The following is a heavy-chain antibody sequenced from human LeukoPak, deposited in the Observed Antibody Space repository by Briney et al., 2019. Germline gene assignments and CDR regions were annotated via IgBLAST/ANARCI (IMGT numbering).Heavy chain of an antibody. CDR1: GYPYTIYW. Sequence: GESLKISCKGSGYPYTIYWINWVRQMPGRGLEWMGRIDPTDSYIDFSPSFQGHVTISVDKTVSTAFLHWSSLKASDTAIYYCARQSMAGSRDALDIWGQGTSVTVSS. D-gene: IGHD6-19*01. CDR3: ARQSMAGSRDALDI. CDR2: IDPTDSYI. J-gene: IGHJ3*02. V-gene: IGHV5-10-1*01.